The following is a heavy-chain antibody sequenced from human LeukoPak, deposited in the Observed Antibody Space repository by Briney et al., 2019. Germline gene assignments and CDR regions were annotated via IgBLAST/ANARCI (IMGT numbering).Heavy chain of an antibody. D-gene: IGHD7-27*01. CDR2: IYYSGST. J-gene: IGHJ5*02. CDR3: ASLLNGGVSHWFDP. Sequence: SETLSLTCTVSGGSITSSTSYWGWSRQPPGKGLEWIGTIYYSGSTYYNPCLKRRATMSVDPSQTQFSLKLSSVTAADTALYYCASLLNGGVSHWFDPWGKGTLVTVSS. CDR1: GGSITSSTSY. V-gene: IGHV4-39*01.